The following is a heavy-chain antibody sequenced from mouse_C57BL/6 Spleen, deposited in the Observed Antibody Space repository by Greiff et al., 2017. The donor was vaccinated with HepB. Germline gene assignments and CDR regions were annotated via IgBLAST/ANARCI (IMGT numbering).Heavy chain of an antibody. CDR3: ARRLLYYFDD. CDR2: IYPGDGDT. CDR1: GYAFSSSW. V-gene: IGHV1-82*01. Sequence: VQLQQSGPELVKPGASVKISCKASGYAFSSSWMNWVKQRPGKGLEWIGRIYPGDGDTNYNGKFKGKATLTADKSSSTAYMQLSSLTSEDSAVYFCARRLLYYFDDWGQGTTLTVSS. J-gene: IGHJ2*01. D-gene: IGHD1-2*01.